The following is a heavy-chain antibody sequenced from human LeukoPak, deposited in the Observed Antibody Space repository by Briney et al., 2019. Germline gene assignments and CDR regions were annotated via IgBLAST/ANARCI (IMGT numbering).Heavy chain of an antibody. V-gene: IGHV4-39*07. D-gene: IGHD3-9*01. J-gene: IGHJ6*03. CDR2: IYYSGST. CDR3: ARDRRNYDILTGYWYYYMDV. Sequence: SETLSLTCTVSGGSISSSSYYWGWIRQPPGKGLEWIGSIYYSGSTYYNPSLKSRVTISVDTSKNQFSLKLSSVTAADTAVYYCARDRRNYDILTGYWYYYMDVWGKGTTVTISS. CDR1: GGSISSSSYY.